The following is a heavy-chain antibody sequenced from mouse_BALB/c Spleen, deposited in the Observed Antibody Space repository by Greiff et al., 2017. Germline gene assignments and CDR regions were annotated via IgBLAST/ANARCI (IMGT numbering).Heavy chain of an antibody. CDR1: GFTFSSYA. CDR2: ISSGGSYT. D-gene: IGHD6-1*01. CDR3: ARDSGGFDY. V-gene: IGHV5-9-4*01. J-gene: IGHJ2*01. Sequence: EVNVVESGGGLVKPGGSLKLSCAASGFTFSSYAMSWVRQSPEKRLEWVAEISSGGSYTYYPDTVTGRFTISRDNAKNTLYLEMSSLRSEDTAMYYCARDSGGFDYWGQGTTLTVSS.